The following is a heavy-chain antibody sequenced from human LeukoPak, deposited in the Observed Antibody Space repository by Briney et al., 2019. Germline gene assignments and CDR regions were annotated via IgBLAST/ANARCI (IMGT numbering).Heavy chain of an antibody. V-gene: IGHV3-53*01. CDR2: IYGTGRT. CDR3: AAITLEGNIGDAFDI. CDR1: GFTVRGYY. Sequence: GGSLRLCCAASGFTVRGYYMSWVRRTPGKGLEWVSVIYGTGRTYYAESVKGRFTMSRDISQNTLHLQMNSLRIEDTAVYYCAAITLEGNIGDAFDIWGQGTVVTVAS. J-gene: IGHJ3*02. D-gene: IGHD3-10*01.